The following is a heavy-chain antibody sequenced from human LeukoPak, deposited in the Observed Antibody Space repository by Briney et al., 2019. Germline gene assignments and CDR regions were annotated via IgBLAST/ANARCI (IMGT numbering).Heavy chain of an antibody. CDR3: ARDFSLDY. J-gene: IGHJ4*02. D-gene: IGHD3-3*01. CDR2: IKEDGDEK. CDR1: GFRFDGYG. V-gene: IGHV3-7*01. Sequence: GGSLRLSCAASGFRFDGYGMTWVRQAPGKGLEWVANIKEDGDEKYYLPSVKGRFTISRDNTDNSLYLQMNSLRAEDTAVYYCARDFSLDYWGQGTLVTVSS.